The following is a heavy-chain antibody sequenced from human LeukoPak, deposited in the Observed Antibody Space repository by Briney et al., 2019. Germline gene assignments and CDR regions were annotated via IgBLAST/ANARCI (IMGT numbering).Heavy chain of an antibody. Sequence: GGSLRLSCAASGFTFSSYWMSWVRQAPGKGLEWVANIKQDGSEKYYMESVKGRFTISRDIARYSLYLQMNSLRAEDTAVYYCASIFYSIDYIFDYWGQGTLVTVSS. CDR1: GFTFSSYW. CDR3: ASIFYSIDYIFDY. J-gene: IGHJ4*02. V-gene: IGHV3-7*01. D-gene: IGHD3-22*01. CDR2: IKQDGSEK.